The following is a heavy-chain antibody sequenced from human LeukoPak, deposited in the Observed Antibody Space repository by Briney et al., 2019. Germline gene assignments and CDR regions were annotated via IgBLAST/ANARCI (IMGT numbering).Heavy chain of an antibody. CDR1: GFTFSSYW. V-gene: IGHV3-74*01. CDR2: INSDGGST. D-gene: IGHD5-18*01. J-gene: IGHJ4*02. CDR3: ARGGYSYGPTPFHY. Sequence: GGSLRLSCAASGFTFSSYWMHWVRQAPGKGLVWVSRINSDGGSTSYADSVKGRFTISRDNAKNTLYLQMNSLRAEDTAVYYCARGGYSYGPTPFHYWGQGTLVTVSS.